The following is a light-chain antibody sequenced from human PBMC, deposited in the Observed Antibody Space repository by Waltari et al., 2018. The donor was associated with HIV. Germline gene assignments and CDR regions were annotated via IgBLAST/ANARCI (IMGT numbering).Light chain of an antibody. CDR1: QSVNSN. Sequence: EMLMTPSPATLSVSPGERATLSCRASQSVNSNLAWYQQKPGQNPRLLIYGTSTRATDIPARFSGSGSGTEFTLTISSLQSEDFAVYYCHHYNNWRETFGQGTKVEIK. V-gene: IGKV3-15*01. CDR2: GTS. J-gene: IGKJ1*01. CDR3: HHYNNWRET.